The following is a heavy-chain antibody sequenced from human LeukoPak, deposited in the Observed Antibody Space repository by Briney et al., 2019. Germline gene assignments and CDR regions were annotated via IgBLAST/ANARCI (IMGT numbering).Heavy chain of an antibody. CDR3: AKDHYSWNYGWFDP. D-gene: IGHD1-7*01. Sequence: GGSLRLSCAASGFTLSRYAMSWLRQARGKGVEWVSAISGSGGSTHYADSVKGRSTISRDNSKNTLYLQMNSLRAEDTAVYYCAKDHYSWNYGWFDPWGQGTLVTVSS. J-gene: IGHJ5*02. CDR1: GFTLSRYA. V-gene: IGHV3-23*01. CDR2: ISGSGGST.